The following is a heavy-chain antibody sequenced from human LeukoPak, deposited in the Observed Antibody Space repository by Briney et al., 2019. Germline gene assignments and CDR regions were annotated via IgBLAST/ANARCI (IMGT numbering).Heavy chain of an antibody. Sequence: SPVKVSCKASGGTFSSYTISWVRQAPGQGLEWMGRIIPILGIANYAQKFQGRVTITADKSTSTAYMELSSLRSEDTAVYYCARYDRTASFDPWGQGTLVTVSS. CDR2: IIPILGIA. D-gene: IGHD3-3*01. CDR1: GGTFSSYT. CDR3: ARYDRTASFDP. J-gene: IGHJ5*02. V-gene: IGHV1-69*02.